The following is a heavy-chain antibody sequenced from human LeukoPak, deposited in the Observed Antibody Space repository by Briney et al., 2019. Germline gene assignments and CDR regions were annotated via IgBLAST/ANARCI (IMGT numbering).Heavy chain of an antibody. D-gene: IGHD3-3*01. CDR1: GGSISSGGYS. V-gene: IGHV4-61*08. CDR3: ARNYDFWSGYYEA. CDR2: IYYSGST. J-gene: IGHJ5*02. Sequence: PSQTLSLTCDVSGGSISSGGYSWSWIRQPPGKGLEWIGYIYYSGSTNYNPSLKSRVTISVDTSKNQFSLKLSSVTAADTAVYYCARNYDFWSGYYEAWGQGTLVTVSS.